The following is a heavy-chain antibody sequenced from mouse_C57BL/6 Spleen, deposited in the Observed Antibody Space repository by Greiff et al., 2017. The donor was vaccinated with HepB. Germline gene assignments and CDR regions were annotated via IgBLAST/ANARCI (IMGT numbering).Heavy chain of an antibody. V-gene: IGHV5-9-1*02. CDR1: GFTFSSYA. CDR3: TRADGYSYYYAMDY. CDR2: ISSGGDYI. J-gene: IGHJ4*01. D-gene: IGHD2-3*01. Sequence: EVQGVESGEGLVKPGGSLKLSCAASGFTFSSYAMSWVRQTPEKRLEWVAYISSGGDYIYYADTVKGRFTISRDNARNTLYLQMSSLKSEDTAMYYCTRADGYSYYYAMDYWGQGTSVTVSS.